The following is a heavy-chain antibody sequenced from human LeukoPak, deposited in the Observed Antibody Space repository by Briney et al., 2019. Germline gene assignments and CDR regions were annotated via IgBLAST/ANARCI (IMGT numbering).Heavy chain of an antibody. D-gene: IGHD5-18*01. Sequence: ASVKVSCKASGYTFTGYYMHWVRQAPGQGLEWMGWINPNSGGTNYAQKFQGRVTMTRDTSISTAYMELSRLRSDDTAVYYCARDRATAMVIINWFDPWGQGTLVTVSS. CDR2: INPNSGGT. CDR3: ARDRATAMVIINWFDP. J-gene: IGHJ5*02. CDR1: GYTFTGYY. V-gene: IGHV1-2*02.